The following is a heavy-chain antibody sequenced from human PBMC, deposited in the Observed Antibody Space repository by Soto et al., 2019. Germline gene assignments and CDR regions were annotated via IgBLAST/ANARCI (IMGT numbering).Heavy chain of an antibody. Sequence: GASVKVSCKPSGYTFSGYYVHGMRHISGQGLERMGWITPDGGGTNYEPKFRDRVTLTRDTSLNTVYMELKGLTSHDTAVYFCASRSYGHYSNGVDIWGQGTTVTVSS. D-gene: IGHD2-21*01. V-gene: IGHV1-2*02. CDR1: GYTFSGYY. J-gene: IGHJ6*02. CDR3: ASRSYGHYSNGVDI. CDR2: ITPDGGGT.